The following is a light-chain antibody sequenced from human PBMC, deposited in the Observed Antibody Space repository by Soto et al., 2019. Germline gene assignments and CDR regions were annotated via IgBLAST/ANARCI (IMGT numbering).Light chain of an antibody. J-gene: IGKJ5*01. CDR3: QQRGTWPPIT. V-gene: IGKV3-11*01. CDR1: QSVSSY. Sequence: IVLTQSPATLSLSPGERATLSCRASQSVSSYLAWYQQKPGQAPRLLIFDASNKATGIPARFSGSGSGTDFTLTISSLEPEDFAVYYCQQRGTWPPITFGQGTRLEIK. CDR2: DAS.